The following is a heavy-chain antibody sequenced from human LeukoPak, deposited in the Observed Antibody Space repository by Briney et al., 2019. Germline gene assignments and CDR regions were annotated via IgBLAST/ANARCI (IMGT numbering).Heavy chain of an antibody. Sequence: ASVKVSCKASGYSFTSYGISWVRQAPGQGLEWMGWISAYNGITNYAQKVQGRVTMTSDPSTTTAYLEVGSLRSDDTAVYYCARGSVVTLAFDIWGQGTMVTVSS. D-gene: IGHD4-23*01. V-gene: IGHV1-18*01. CDR2: ISAYNGIT. CDR1: GYSFTSYG. CDR3: ARGSVVTLAFDI. J-gene: IGHJ3*02.